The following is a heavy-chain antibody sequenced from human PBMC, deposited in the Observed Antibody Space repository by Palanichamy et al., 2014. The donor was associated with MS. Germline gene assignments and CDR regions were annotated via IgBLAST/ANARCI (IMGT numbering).Heavy chain of an antibody. CDR1: GVSFSGYH. Sequence: QVQLQQWGAGLLKPSETLSLTCAVYGVSFSGYHWTWIRQPPGKGLERIGEVTHGGSTKYNPSLKSRVTISLDTSKSQFSLKLTSVTDADTAVYFCARFGLRDFGDIRNWFDPWGQGTLVTVSS. CDR2: VTHGGST. V-gene: IGHV4-34*01. D-gene: IGHD3-10*01. J-gene: IGHJ5*02. CDR3: ARFGLRDFGDIRNWFDP.